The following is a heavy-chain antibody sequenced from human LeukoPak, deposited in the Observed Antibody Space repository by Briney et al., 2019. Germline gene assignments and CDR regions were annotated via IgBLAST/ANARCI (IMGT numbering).Heavy chain of an antibody. CDR1: GGSISSSNW. J-gene: IGHJ4*02. CDR2: IYHSGST. V-gene: IGHV4-4*02. D-gene: IGHD4-17*01. Sequence: PSETLSLTCAVSGGSISSSNWWSWVRQPPGKGLEWIGEIYHSGSTNYNPSLKSRVTISVDKSKNQFSLKLNSVTAADTAVYYCARDNDDYGTMNYWGQGTLVTVSS. CDR3: ARDNDDYGTMNY.